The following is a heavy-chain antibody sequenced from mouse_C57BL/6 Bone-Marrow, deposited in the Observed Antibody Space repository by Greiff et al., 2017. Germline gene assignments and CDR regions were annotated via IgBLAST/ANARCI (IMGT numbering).Heavy chain of an antibody. CDR3: TREDTTVAMDD. J-gene: IGHJ2*02. V-gene: IGHV1-5*01. Sequence: EVQLQQPGTVLARPGASVKMSCKTSGYTFTSYWMHWVKQRPGQGLEWIGDIYPGNSDTSYNQKFKGKAKLTAGTSASPAYMELSSLTNEDSAGYDFTREDTTVAMDDWGQGTSLTVSS. D-gene: IGHD1-1*01. CDR2: IYPGNSDT. CDR1: GYTFTSYW.